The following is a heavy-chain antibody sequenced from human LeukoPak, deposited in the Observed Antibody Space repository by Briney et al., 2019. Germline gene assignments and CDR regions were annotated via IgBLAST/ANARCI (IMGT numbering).Heavy chain of an antibody. D-gene: IGHD4-17*01. CDR1: GGSISSYY. J-gene: IGHJ5*02. V-gene: IGHV4-4*07. Sequence: MASETLSLTCTVSGGSISSYYWSWIRQPAGKGLEWIGRFYISGSTNYNPSLKSRVTMSVDTSKNQFSLRLNSVTAADTAVYYCARAPYGDYNGDWFDPWGQGTLSPSPQ. CDR2: FYISGST. CDR3: ARAPYGDYNGDWFDP.